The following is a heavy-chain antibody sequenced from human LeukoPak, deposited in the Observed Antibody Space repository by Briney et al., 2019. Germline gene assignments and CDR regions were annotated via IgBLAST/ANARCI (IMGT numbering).Heavy chain of an antibody. J-gene: IGHJ4*02. Sequence: ASVKVSCKASGYTFTGYYMHWVQQAPGQGLEWMGWINPNSGGTNYAQKFQGRVTMTRDTSISTAYMELSRLRSDDTAVYYCASSPGYSSSWHFDYWGQGTLVTVSS. V-gene: IGHV1-2*02. CDR3: ASSPGYSSSWHFDY. D-gene: IGHD6-13*01. CDR2: INPNSGGT. CDR1: GYTFTGYY.